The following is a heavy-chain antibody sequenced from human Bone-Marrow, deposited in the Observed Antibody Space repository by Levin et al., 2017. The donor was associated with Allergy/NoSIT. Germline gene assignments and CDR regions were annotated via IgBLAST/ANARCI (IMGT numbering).Heavy chain of an antibody. V-gene: IGHV7-4-1*02. Sequence: RASVKVSCKASGYTFTNYAVHWVRQAPGQGLEWMGWINTNTGNPTSAQGFRGRFVFPLDTSVSTAYLQISGLKAEETAVYYCARDQGGYSGYDVDYWGQGTLVTVSS. D-gene: IGHD5-12*01. CDR3: ARDQGGYSGYDVDY. J-gene: IGHJ4*02. CDR1: GYTFTNYA. CDR2: INTNTGNP.